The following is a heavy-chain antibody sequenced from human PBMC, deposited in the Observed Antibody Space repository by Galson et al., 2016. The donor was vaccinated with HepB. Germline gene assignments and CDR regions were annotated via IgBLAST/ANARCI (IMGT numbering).Heavy chain of an antibody. CDR2: ISAYNGNK. V-gene: IGHV1-18*01. J-gene: IGHJ3*02. CDR3: ARDWNDVNFDI. Sequence: SVKVSCKASGYTFTSYGISWVRQAPGQGLEWMGWISAYNGNKNYAQKLQGRVTMTTDTSKSTAYTELRSPGSDDTAVDYGARDWNDVNFDIWGQGTMVTASS. D-gene: IGHD1-1*01. CDR1: GYTFTSYG.